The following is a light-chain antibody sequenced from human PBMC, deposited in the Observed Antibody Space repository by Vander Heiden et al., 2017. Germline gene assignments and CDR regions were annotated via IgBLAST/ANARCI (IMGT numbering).Light chain of an antibody. Sequence: IVLSQSPGTLSLSPGERATLSCRASKSVSGSYLAWYQQKPGQAPRLLIYATSSRATGIPDRFSGSGSGTDFTLTVSRLEPEDFAVYYCQQDDTSPQTFGQGTKVEIK. CDR1: KSVSGSY. V-gene: IGKV3-20*01. CDR3: QQDDTSPQT. CDR2: ATS. J-gene: IGKJ1*01.